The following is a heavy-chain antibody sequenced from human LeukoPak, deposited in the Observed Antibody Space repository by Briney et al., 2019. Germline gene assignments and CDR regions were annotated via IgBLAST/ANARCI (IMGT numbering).Heavy chain of an antibody. CDR3: AGERSDMIGD. J-gene: IGHJ4*02. V-gene: IGHV3-30-3*01. Sequence: GGSRRLSCAASGFTFSSYAMHWVRQAPGKGLEWVAVISYDGSNKYYADSVKGRFTISRDNSKNTLYLQMNSLRAEDTAVYYCAGERSDMIGDWGQGTLVTVSS. CDR1: GFTFSSYA. CDR2: ISYDGSNK. D-gene: IGHD3-16*01.